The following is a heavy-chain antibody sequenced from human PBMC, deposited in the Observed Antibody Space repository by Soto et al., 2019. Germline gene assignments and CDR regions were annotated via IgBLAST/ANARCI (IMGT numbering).Heavy chain of an antibody. Sequence: SETLSLTCTVSGGSISSYYWSWIRQPPGKGLEWIGYIYYSGSTNYNPSLKSRVTISVDTSKNQFSLKLSSVTAADTAVYYCARAYGGNFFDYWGQGTLVTVSS. CDR2: IYYSGST. V-gene: IGHV4-59*01. D-gene: IGHD2-21*02. CDR1: GGSISSYY. J-gene: IGHJ4*02. CDR3: ARAYGGNFFDY.